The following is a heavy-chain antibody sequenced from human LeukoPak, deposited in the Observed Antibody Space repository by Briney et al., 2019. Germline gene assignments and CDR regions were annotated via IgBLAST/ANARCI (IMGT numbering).Heavy chain of an antibody. CDR1: GYSISSGYY. J-gene: IGHJ4*02. V-gene: IGHV4-38-2*02. Sequence: SETLSLTCTISGYSISSGYYWGWIRQPPGKGLEWIGSIYHSGSTYYNPSLKSRVTISLDTSENQFSLKLSSVTAADTAVYYCARDLYSSGWGYFAYWGQGTLVTVSS. D-gene: IGHD6-19*01. CDR2: IYHSGST. CDR3: ARDLYSSGWGYFAY.